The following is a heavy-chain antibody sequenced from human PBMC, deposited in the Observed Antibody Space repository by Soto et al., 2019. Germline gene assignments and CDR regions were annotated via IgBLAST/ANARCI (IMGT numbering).Heavy chain of an antibody. CDR1: GGTFSSYT. CDR2: IIPILGIA. J-gene: IGHJ4*02. V-gene: IGHV1-69*08. Sequence: QVQLVQSGAEVKKPGSSVKVSCKASGGTFSSYTISWVRQAPGQGLEWMGRIIPILGIANYAQKFQGRVTITADKSTSTAYMELSSLRSEDKAVYYCARESRRGYSGYDEFDYWGQGTLVTVSS. CDR3: ARESRRGYSGYDEFDY. D-gene: IGHD5-12*01.